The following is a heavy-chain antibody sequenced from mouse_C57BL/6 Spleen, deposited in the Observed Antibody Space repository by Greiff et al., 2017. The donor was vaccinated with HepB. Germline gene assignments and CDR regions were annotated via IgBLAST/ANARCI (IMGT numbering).Heavy chain of an antibody. V-gene: IGHV1-22*01. J-gene: IGHJ3*01. D-gene: IGHD1-3*01. Sequence: EVQLQQSGPELVKPGDSVKMSCKASGYTFTDYNMHWVKQSHGKSLEWIGYINPNNGGTSYNQKFKGKATLTVNKSSSTAYMELRSLTSEDSAVYYCAREWLSGKLRFAYWGQGTLVTVSA. CDR1: GYTFTDYN. CDR2: INPNNGGT. CDR3: AREWLSGKLRFAY.